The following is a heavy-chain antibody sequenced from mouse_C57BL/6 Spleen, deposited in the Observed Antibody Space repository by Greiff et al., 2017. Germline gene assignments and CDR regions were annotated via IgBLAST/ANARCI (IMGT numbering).Heavy chain of an antibody. J-gene: IGHJ2*01. V-gene: IGHV1-85*01. Sequence: QVQLQQSGPELVKPGASVKLSCKASGYTFTSYDINWVKQRPGQGLEWIGWIYPRDGSTTYNEKFKGKATLTVDTSSSTAYMELHSLTSEDSAVYFCARGITTVVGRNYWGQGTTLTVSS. CDR3: ARGITTVVGRNY. CDR2: IYPRDGST. D-gene: IGHD1-1*01. CDR1: GYTFTSYD.